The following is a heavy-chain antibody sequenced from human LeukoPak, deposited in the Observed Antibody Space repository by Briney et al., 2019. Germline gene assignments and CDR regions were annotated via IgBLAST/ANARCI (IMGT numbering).Heavy chain of an antibody. CDR3: ARYGEYSSSWYFDY. CDR2: ISSSSSYI. J-gene: IGHJ4*02. D-gene: IGHD6-13*01. Sequence: GGSLRLSCAASGFTVSSNYMSWVRQAPGKGLEWVSSISSSSSYIYYADSVKGRFTISRDNAKNSLYLQMNSLRAEDTAVYYCARYGEYSSSWYFDYWGQGTLVTVSS. CDR1: GFTVSSNY. V-gene: IGHV3-21*01.